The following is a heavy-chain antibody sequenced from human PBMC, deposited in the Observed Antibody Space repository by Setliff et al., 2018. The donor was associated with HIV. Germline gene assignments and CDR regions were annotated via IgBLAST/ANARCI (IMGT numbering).Heavy chain of an antibody. CDR1: GFTFSSYW. J-gene: IGHJ4*02. CDR3: ARGARGYSYG. D-gene: IGHD5-18*01. Sequence: PGESLKISCAGSGFTFSSYWMSWVRQAPGKGLEWVANIKQDGSEKYYVESVKGRFTISRDNANNSLYLQMNSLRAEDTAVYYCARGARGYSYGWGQGTLVTVSS. CDR2: IKQDGSEK. V-gene: IGHV3-7*01.